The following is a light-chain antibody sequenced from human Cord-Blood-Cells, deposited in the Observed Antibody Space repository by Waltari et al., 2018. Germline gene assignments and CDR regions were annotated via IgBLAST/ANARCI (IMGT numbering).Light chain of an antibody. CDR3: CSYAGSSTYV. Sequence: QSVLTQPPSVSGAPGQRVTISCTGSSSNIGAGYDVHWYQQLPGTAPKLLIYGNSNRPSGVPDRFSGSKSGTSASLTISGLQAEDEADYYCCSYAGSSTYVFGTGTKVIVL. CDR2: GNS. CDR1: SSNIGAGYD. V-gene: IGLV1-40*01. J-gene: IGLJ1*01.